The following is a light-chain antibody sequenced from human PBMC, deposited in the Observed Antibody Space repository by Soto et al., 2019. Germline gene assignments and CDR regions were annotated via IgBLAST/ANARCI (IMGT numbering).Light chain of an antibody. CDR2: DVS. V-gene: IGKV3-11*01. Sequence: ESVLAQSPATLSLTPGERATLSCRASQSLDSSLAWFQQKPGQAPRLLIYDVSYRASGIPARFSGSRSGTDFTLTISSLEPEDFAVYYCQMRTYWSWTFGQGTKVDIK. J-gene: IGKJ1*01. CDR3: QMRTYWSWT. CDR1: QSLDSS.